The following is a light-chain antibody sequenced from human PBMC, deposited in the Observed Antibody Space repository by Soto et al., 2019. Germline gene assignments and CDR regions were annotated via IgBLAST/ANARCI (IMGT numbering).Light chain of an antibody. Sequence: SYELTQPPSVSVAPGQTARITCGGNNIGSKSVLWYQQKPGQAPVLVVFDDSDRPSGIPERFSGSNSGNTATLTISRVEAGDEADYYCQVWDSSSDHYVFGTGTKVTVL. CDR2: DDS. J-gene: IGLJ1*01. V-gene: IGLV3-21*02. CDR1: NIGSKS. CDR3: QVWDSSSDHYV.